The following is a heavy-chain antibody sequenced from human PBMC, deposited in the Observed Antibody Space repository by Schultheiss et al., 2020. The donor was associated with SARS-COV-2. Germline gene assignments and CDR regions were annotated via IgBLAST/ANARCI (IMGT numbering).Heavy chain of an antibody. J-gene: IGHJ4*02. V-gene: IGHV3-48*03. D-gene: IGHD3-22*01. CDR1: GFIFSDYE. CDR3: HILYYYDSSGSTDY. Sequence: GGSLRLSCVASGFIFSDYEMNWVRQAPGKGLEWVAWIFTGGRGLYADSVKGRFTVSRDNAKNSLYLQMNSLRVEDTAVYYCHILYYYDSSGSTDYWGQGTLVTVSS. CDR2: IFTGGRG.